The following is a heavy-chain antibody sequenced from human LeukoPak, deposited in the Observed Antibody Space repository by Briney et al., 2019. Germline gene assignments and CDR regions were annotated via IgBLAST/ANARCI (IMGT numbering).Heavy chain of an antibody. CDR3: AKTSGYLVDYYYYYMDV. CDR2: ICGSGGCT. Sequence: GGSLRLPCAASGFTFNNYGMSWVRQAPGKGLEWVSAICGSGGCTYYADSVKGRFTISRDNSENTLYLQMNSLRAEDTAVYYCAKTSGYLVDYYYYYMDVWGKGTTVTISS. CDR1: GFTFNNYG. J-gene: IGHJ6*03. D-gene: IGHD5-12*01. V-gene: IGHV3-23*01.